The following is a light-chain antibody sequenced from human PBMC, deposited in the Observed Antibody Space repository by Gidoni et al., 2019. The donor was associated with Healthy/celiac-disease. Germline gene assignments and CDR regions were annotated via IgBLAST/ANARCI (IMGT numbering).Light chain of an antibody. CDR1: QSVSSY. CDR3: QQRSNWPPLFT. Sequence: EIVLTQSPATLSLSPGERATLSCRASQSVSSYLAWYQQKPGQAPRLLIYDASNRATGIPARFSGSGSGTDFTLTISSLETEDFAVYYCQQRSNWPPLFTFGPGTKVEIK. V-gene: IGKV3-11*01. J-gene: IGKJ3*01. CDR2: DAS.